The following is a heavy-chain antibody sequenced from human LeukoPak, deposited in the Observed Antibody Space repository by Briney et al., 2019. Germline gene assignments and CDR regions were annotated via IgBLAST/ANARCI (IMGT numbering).Heavy chain of an antibody. D-gene: IGHD3-22*01. V-gene: IGHV3-7*01. J-gene: IGHJ4*02. CDR1: GFTFSSYW. CDR2: IKQDGSEK. CDR3: ARDVGYYDSSGYCDY. Sequence: PGGSLRLSCAASGFTFSSYWMSWVRQAPGKGLEWVANIKQDGSEKYYVDSVKGRFTISRDNAKNSLYLQMNSLRAEDTAVYYCARDVGYYDSSGYCDYWGQGTLVTVSS.